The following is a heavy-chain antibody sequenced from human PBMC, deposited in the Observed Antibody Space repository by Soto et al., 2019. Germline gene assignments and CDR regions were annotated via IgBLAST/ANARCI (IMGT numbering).Heavy chain of an antibody. CDR1: GGTFSSYA. D-gene: IGHD1-26*01. Sequence: GGSVKVSCKASGGTFSSYAISWVRQAPGQGLEWMGGIIPIFGTANYAQKFQGRVTITADESTSTAYMELSSLRSEDTAVYYCARVISGSYYVYYYGMDVWGQGTTVTVSS. CDR2: IIPIFGTA. CDR3: ARVISGSYYVYYYGMDV. V-gene: IGHV1-69*13. J-gene: IGHJ6*02.